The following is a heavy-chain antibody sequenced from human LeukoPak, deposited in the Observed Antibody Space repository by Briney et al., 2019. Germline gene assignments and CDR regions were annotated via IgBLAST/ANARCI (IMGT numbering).Heavy chain of an antibody. Sequence: GGSLRLSCAASGFTFGNSGMHWVRQAPGKGLEWVAIIWDDGGSEYYADSVKGRFTISRNNSKNTLYLQMHSLRAEDTAVYYCARDLEGVGATQGFDYWGQGTLVTVSS. CDR1: GFTFGNSG. V-gene: IGHV3-33*01. D-gene: IGHD1-26*01. J-gene: IGHJ4*02. CDR2: IWDDGGSE. CDR3: ARDLEGVGATQGFDY.